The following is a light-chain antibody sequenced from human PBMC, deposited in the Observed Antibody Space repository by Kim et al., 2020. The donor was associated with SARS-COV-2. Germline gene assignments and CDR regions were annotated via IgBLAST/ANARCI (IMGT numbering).Light chain of an antibody. Sequence: DIQMTQSPSTLSASVGDRVTIICRASQSISSWLAWYRQRPGKAPELLIYDASALRIGAPSRFSGSGFETEFTLTISSLQPDDFATYFCQQYTAYPYTFGQGTKLEIK. CDR2: DAS. CDR1: QSISSW. CDR3: QQYTAYPYT. J-gene: IGKJ2*01. V-gene: IGKV1-5*02.